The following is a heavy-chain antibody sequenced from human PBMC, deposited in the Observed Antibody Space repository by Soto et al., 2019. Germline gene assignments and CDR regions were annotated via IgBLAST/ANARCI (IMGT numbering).Heavy chain of an antibody. Sequence: QVQLVQSGAEVKKPGASVKVSCKASGHTLTGYYVQWVRQAPGQGLEWMGWINAKSGGTKYAQKFQGRVTMTRDTSISTVYLELSRLRSDDTAVYYCARLPDYYGSGTFTFDPWCQGTLVIVSS. CDR3: ARLPDYYGSGTFTFDP. J-gene: IGHJ5*02. V-gene: IGHV1-2*02. CDR1: GHTLTGYY. D-gene: IGHD3-10*01. CDR2: INAKSGGT.